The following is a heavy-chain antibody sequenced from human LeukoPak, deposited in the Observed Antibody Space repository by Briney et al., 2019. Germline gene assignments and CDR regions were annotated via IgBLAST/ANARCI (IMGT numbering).Heavy chain of an antibody. CDR3: AKGGGYAPLDS. V-gene: IGHV3-23*01. D-gene: IGHD5-12*01. CDR1: GFTFTGSA. CDR2: ISSSGGNT. J-gene: IGHJ4*02. Sequence: TGGSLRLSCAASGFTFTGSAMTWVRQPPGKGLEWVSTISSSGGNTIYIDSVKDRFTISRDNSKNTLYLQMNSLRAEDSAIYYCAKGGGYAPLDSWGQGTLVTVSS.